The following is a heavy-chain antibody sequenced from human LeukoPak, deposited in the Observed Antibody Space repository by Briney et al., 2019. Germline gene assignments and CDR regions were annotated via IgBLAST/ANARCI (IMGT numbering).Heavy chain of an antibody. D-gene: IGHD1-20*01. J-gene: IGHJ4*02. CDR2: TSYDENE. Sequence: PGRSLRLSCAASGFTFSSYGMHWVRQAPGKGLEWVAVTSYDENEYCVDSVKGRFTISRDNSKNTLYLQMNSLRAEDTAVYYCAKAAGKYNWNPDSWGQGTLVTVSS. V-gene: IGHV3-30*18. CDR1: GFTFSSYG. CDR3: AKAAGKYNWNPDS.